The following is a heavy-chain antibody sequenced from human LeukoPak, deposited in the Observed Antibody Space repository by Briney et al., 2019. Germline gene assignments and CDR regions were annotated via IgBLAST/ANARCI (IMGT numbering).Heavy chain of an antibody. Sequence: GGSLRLSCAASGFTFSSYTMSWVRQAPGKGLEWVSGIGGNGGSTYYADSAKGRFTISRDNSKNTLYLLMDSLRADDTAVYYCARPASQFYYYHMDVWGQGTTVTVSS. CDR1: GFTFSSYT. CDR3: ARPASQFYYYHMDV. CDR2: IGGNGGST. J-gene: IGHJ6*02. V-gene: IGHV3-23*01. D-gene: IGHD2-2*01.